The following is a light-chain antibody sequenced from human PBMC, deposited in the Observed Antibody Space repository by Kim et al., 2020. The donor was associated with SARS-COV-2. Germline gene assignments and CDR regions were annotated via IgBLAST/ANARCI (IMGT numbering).Light chain of an antibody. CDR2: KAS. V-gene: IGKV1-5*03. CDR3: QHYITYSWT. CDR1: QNISSW. Sequence: DIQMTQSPTTLSVSIGDRVTITCRASQNISSWLAWYQQKPGKAPKVLIYKASTLETGVPSRFSGSGSGTEFTLTISSLQPDDFATYYCQHYITYSWTFGQGTKVDIK. J-gene: IGKJ1*01.